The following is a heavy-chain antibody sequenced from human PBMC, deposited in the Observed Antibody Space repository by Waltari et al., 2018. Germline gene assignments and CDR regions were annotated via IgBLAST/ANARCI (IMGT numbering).Heavy chain of an antibody. J-gene: IGHJ2*01. CDR2: ISSSSDWI. D-gene: IGHD3-10*01. CDR3: AGIRRGYWFFDL. Sequence: DVQLVESGGGLVQPGGSLRRSCAASGFPFPTYSMTWVRQAPGKGLEWIAYISSSSDWIYSADSVKGRFTISRDNAKNSVYLQMNSLRADDTAVYYCAGIRRGYWFFDLWGRGTLVTVSS. CDR1: GFPFPTYS. V-gene: IGHV3-48*04.